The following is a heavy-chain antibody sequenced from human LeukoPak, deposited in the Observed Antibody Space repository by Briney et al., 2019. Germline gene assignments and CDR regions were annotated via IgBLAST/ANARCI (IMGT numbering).Heavy chain of an antibody. J-gene: IGHJ4*02. CDR3: ARVGCSGGSCYFDY. CDR2: INSDGSST. D-gene: IGHD2-15*01. Sequence: PGGSLRLSCAASGFSISNFWMHWVRQAPGKGLVWVSRINSDGSSTTYADSVKGRFTISRDNAKNTLDLQMSSLRAEDTAVYYCARVGCSGGSCYFDYWGQGTLVTVSS. CDR1: GFSISNFW. V-gene: IGHV3-74*01.